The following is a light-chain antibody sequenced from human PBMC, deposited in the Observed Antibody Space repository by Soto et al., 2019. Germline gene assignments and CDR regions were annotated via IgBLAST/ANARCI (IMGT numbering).Light chain of an antibody. CDR1: QSVTNN. V-gene: IGKV3-20*01. Sequence: EIVLTQSPATLSVSPGERATLSCRASQSVTNNLAWYQQKPGQAPRLLIYGASSRATGIPDRFSGSGSGTDFTLTISRLEPEDFAVYYCQHYGRSLRTFGQGTKVDIK. CDR3: QHYGRSLRT. J-gene: IGKJ1*01. CDR2: GAS.